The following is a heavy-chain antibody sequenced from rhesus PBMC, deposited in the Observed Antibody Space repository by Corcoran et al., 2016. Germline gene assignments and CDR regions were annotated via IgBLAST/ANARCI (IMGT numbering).Heavy chain of an antibody. J-gene: IGHJ5-1*01. CDR1: GDSISGYY. V-gene: IGHV4-73*01. CDR3: VKDHKYGAHFNRFDV. CDR2: IDVNRTTT. Sequence: QLKLEQWGGGLVKPSESLSLTCAVYGDSISGYYWSWIRQPPGKGLEWIWNIDVNRTTTSSTPSLRNRVTISQDTSKNHLSLKVTSVTAADTAIYYCVKDHKYGAHFNRFDVWGPGVLVTVSS. D-gene: IGHD3-9*01.